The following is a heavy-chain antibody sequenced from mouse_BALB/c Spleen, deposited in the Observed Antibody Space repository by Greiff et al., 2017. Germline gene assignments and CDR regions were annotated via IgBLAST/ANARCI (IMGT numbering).Heavy chain of an antibody. CDR3: ARSPSYYGNYGFAY. D-gene: IGHD2-10*01. J-gene: IGHJ3*01. CDR1: GDSITSGY. Sequence: EVKLMESGPSLVKPSQTLSLTCSVTGDSITSGYWNWIRKFPGNKLEYMGYISYSGSTYYNPSLKSRISITRDTSKNQYYLQLNSVTTEDTATYYCARSPSYYGNYGFAYWGQGTLVTVSA. V-gene: IGHV3-8*02. CDR2: ISYSGST.